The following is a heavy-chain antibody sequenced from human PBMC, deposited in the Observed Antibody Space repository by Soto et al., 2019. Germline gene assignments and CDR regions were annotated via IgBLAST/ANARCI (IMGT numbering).Heavy chain of an antibody. J-gene: IGHJ4*02. CDR1: GDTFTSYG. CDR3: ARDLVGRPAAIRGKSYDFWSGYYTVGDTDY. CDR2: ISAYNGNT. D-gene: IGHD3-3*01. Sequence: ASVKVSCKASGDTFTSYGISCVRQAPGQGLERMGWISAYNGNTNYAQKLQGRVTMTTDTSTSTAYMELRSLRSDDTAVYYCARDLVGRPAAIRGKSYDFWSGYYTVGDTDYWGQGTLVTVSS. V-gene: IGHV1-18*01.